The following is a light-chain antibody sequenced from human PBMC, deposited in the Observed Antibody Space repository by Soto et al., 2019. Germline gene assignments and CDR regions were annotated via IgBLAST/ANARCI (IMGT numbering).Light chain of an antibody. Sequence: QLVLTQSPSASASLGASVKLTCTLSSGHSSYAIAWHQQQPEKGPRYLMKVNSDGSHSEGDGIPDRFSGSSSGAERYLTISSLQSEDEADYYCQTWGTGIQVFGGGTKLTVL. CDR2: VNSDGSH. CDR3: QTWGTGIQV. J-gene: IGLJ2*01. CDR1: SGHSSYA. V-gene: IGLV4-69*02.